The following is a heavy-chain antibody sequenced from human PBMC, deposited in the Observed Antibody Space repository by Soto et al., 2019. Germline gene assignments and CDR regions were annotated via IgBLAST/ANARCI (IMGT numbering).Heavy chain of an antibody. CDR2: INHSGST. D-gene: IGHD3-10*01. CDR3: AREVLLWFGELFDSDYYGMDV. CDR1: CGSFSGYY. V-gene: IGHV4-34*01. J-gene: IGHJ6*02. Sequence: SETLSLTCAVYCGSFSGYYWSWIRQPPGKGLEWIGEINHSGSTNYNPSLKSRVTISVDTSKNQFSLKLSSVTAADTAVYYCAREVLLWFGELFDSDYYGMDVWGQGTTVTVSS.